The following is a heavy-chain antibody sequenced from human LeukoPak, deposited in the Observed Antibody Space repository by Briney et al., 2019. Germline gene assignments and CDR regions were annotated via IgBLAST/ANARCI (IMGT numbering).Heavy chain of an antibody. V-gene: IGHV1-46*01. J-gene: IGHJ3*02. CDR3: ARCLGFLIGSSWYPDAFDI. CDR1: GYTFTSYY. Sequence: GASVKVSCKASGYTFTSYYMHWVRQAPGQGLEWMGIINPSGGSTSYAQKFQGRVTMTRDMSTSTVYMDLSSLRSEDTAVYYCARCLGFLIGSSWYPDAFDIWGQGTMVTVSS. CDR2: INPSGGST. D-gene: IGHD6-13*01.